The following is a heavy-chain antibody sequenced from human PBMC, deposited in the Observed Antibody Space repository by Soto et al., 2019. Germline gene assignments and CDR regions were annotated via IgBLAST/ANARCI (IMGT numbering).Heavy chain of an antibody. CDR1: GYTFAHYD. CDR3: ARGDGRLLRPYGLDV. Sequence: QVQLVQSGAELKKPGASVKVSCKASGYTFAHYDINWVRQAPGQGLEWMGWVNPTSERLDYAHKFQARVAMTWDISINTAYMELSSLRSDDTAVYYCARGDGRLLRPYGLDVWGQGTTVTVSS. J-gene: IGHJ6*02. D-gene: IGHD2-8*01. V-gene: IGHV1-8*01. CDR2: VNPTSERL.